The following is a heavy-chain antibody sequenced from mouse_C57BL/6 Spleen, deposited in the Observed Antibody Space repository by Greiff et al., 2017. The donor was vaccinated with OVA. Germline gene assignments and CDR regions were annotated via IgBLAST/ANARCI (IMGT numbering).Heavy chain of an antibody. CDR2: ISSGSSTI. J-gene: IGHJ4*01. Sequence: EVMLVESGGGLVKPGGCMKLSCAASGFTFSDYGMHWVRQAPEKGLEWVAYISSGSSTIYYADTMKGRFTISRDNAKNTLFLQMTSLRSEDTAMYYCARGGGNLYYYAMDYWGQGTSVTVSS. CDR1: GFTFSDYG. D-gene: IGHD1-1*02. V-gene: IGHV5-17*01. CDR3: ARGGGNLYYYAMDY.